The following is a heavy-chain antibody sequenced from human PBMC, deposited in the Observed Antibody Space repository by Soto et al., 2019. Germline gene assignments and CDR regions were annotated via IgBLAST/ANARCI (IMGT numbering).Heavy chain of an antibody. D-gene: IGHD2-15*01. V-gene: IGHV3-7*03. CDR2: IKQDGSEK. CDR3: ARDLGYCSGGTCYSVLDS. CDR1: GFDFSNAW. J-gene: IGHJ4*02. Sequence: PGESLKISCAGSGFDFSNAWINWVRQAPGKGLEWVANIKQDGSEKYYVDSVKGRFTISRDNAKNSLLLQMNSLRVEDTAVFYCARDLGYCSGGTCYSVLDSWGQGALVTVSS.